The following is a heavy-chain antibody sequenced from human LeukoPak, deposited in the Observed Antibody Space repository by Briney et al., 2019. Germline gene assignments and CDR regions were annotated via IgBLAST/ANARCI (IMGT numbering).Heavy chain of an antibody. J-gene: IGHJ4*02. CDR2: IKSKADGGTT. CDR1: GFTFSDYY. Sequence: GGSLRLSCAASGFTFSDYYMSWIRQAPGKGLEWVGHIKSKADGGTTDYAAPVKGRFTISRDDSKNTLYLQMNSLKTEDTAVYYCTLFDYWGQGTLVTVSS. CDR3: TLFDY. V-gene: IGHV3-15*01.